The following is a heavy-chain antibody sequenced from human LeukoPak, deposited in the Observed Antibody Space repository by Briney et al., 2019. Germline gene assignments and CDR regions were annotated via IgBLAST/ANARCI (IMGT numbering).Heavy chain of an antibody. J-gene: IGHJ4*02. V-gene: IGHV3-23*01. CDR2: ISGSGSST. Sequence: PGGSLRLSCAVSGFTFSSYAMSWVRQAPGEGVEWVSAISGSGSSTHYADSVKGRFTIPRDNSNNTLYLQMNTLRAEDTAVYYGARYRVSSSWSDYWGQGTLATVSS. CDR1: GFTFSSYA. D-gene: IGHD6-13*01. CDR3: ARYRVSSSWSDY.